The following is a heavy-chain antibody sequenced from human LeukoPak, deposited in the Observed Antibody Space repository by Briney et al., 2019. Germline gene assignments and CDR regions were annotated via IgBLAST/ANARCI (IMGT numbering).Heavy chain of an antibody. D-gene: IGHD3-10*01. Sequence: EASVKVSCKASGYTFTSYGISWVRQAPGQGLEWMGRIIPIFGTANYAQKFQGRVTITTDESTSTAYMELSSLRSEDTAVYYCARMGGYYGSGSYSDWGQGTLVTVSS. V-gene: IGHV1-69*05. J-gene: IGHJ4*02. CDR2: IIPIFGTA. CDR3: ARMGGYYGSGSYSD. CDR1: GYTFTSYG.